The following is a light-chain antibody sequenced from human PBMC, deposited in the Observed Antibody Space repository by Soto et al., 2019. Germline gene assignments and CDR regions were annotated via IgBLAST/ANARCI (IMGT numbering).Light chain of an antibody. CDR1: SSNIGAGYD. CDR2: SNN. J-gene: IGLJ1*01. Sequence: QSVLTQPPSVSGAPGQRVTICCTGSSSNIGAGYDVHWYQQLPGTAPKLLIYSNNNRPSGVPDRFSASKSGTTASLAITGLQAEDEADYYCQSYDSSRSGRYVFGTGTKLTVL. V-gene: IGLV1-40*01. CDR3: QSYDSSRSGRYV.